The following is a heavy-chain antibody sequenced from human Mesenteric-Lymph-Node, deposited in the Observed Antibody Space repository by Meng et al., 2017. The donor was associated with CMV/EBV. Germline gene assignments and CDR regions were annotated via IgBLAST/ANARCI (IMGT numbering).Heavy chain of an antibody. CDR2: INPNSGGT. CDR3: ARDRHQYCSSTSCYVHY. J-gene: IGHJ4*02. Sequence: ASVKVSCKASGYIFTGYYMHWVRQAPGQGLEWMGWINPNSGGTNYAQKFQGRVTMTRDTSISTAYMELSRLRSDDTAVYYCARDRHQYCSSTSCYVHYWGQGTLVTVSS. D-gene: IGHD2-2*01. V-gene: IGHV1-2*02. CDR1: GYIFTGYY.